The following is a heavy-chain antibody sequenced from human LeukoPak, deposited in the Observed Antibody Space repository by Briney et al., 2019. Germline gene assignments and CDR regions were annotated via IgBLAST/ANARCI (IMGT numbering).Heavy chain of an antibody. CDR1: GYTFTSYG. CDR2: ISAYNGNT. Sequence: ASVKVSCKASGYTFTSYGISWVRQAPGQGLEWMGWISAYNGNTNYAQKLQGRVTMTTDTSTSTVYMELSSLRSEDTAVYYCARGPRTTLVRGGQWYYYMDVWGKGTAVTISS. J-gene: IGHJ6*03. V-gene: IGHV1-18*01. D-gene: IGHD3-10*01. CDR3: ARGPRTTLVRGGQWYYYMDV.